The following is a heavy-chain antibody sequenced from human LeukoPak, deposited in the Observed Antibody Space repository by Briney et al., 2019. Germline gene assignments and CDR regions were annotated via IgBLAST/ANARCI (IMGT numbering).Heavy chain of an antibody. CDR2: IYASGST. CDR3: ARDRVNYYDSSPFDY. J-gene: IGHJ4*02. D-gene: IGHD3-22*01. CDR1: GGSISNYY. V-gene: IGHV4-4*07. Sequence: SETLSLTCTVSGGSISNYYWNWIRQPAGKGLEWIGHIYASGSTNYNPSLKSRVTMSVDTSKNQFSLKLGSVTAADTAVYYCARDRVNYYDSSPFDYWGQGSLVTVSS.